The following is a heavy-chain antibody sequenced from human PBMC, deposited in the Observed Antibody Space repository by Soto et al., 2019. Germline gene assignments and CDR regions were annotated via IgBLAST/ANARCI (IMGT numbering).Heavy chain of an antibody. CDR3: ARDYVVVPAAISYYYGMDV. J-gene: IGHJ6*02. Sequence: SVKVSCKASGGTFSSYAISWVRQAPGQGLEWMGGIIPIFGTANYAQKFQSRVTITADESTSTAYMELSSLRSEDTAVYYCARDYVVVPAAISYYYGMDVWGQGTTVTVSS. V-gene: IGHV1-69*13. CDR1: GGTFSSYA. CDR2: IIPIFGTA. D-gene: IGHD2-2*01.